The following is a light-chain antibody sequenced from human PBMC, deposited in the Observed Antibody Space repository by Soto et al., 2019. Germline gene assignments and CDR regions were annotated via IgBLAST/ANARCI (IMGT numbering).Light chain of an antibody. CDR3: QQYNSYSPWT. CDR2: DAS. V-gene: IGKV1-5*01. CDR1: QSIIRW. J-gene: IGKJ1*01. Sequence: DIQMTQSPSTLSASVGDRVTTTCRASQSIIRWLAWYQQKPGKAPKLLIYDASSLESGVPSRFSGSGSGTEFTLTISSLQPDDFATYYCQQYNSYSPWTFGQGTKVDIK.